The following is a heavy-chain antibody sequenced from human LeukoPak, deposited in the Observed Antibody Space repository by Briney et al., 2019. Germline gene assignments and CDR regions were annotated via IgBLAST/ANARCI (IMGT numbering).Heavy chain of an antibody. V-gene: IGHV3-53*01. Sequence: PGGSLRLSCAASGFTVSSNYMSWVRQAPGKGLEWVSVIYSGGSTYYADSVKGRFTISRDNSKNTLYLQMNGLRAEDTAVYYCAREGRSTYDFWSGYSHYYYYYMDVWGKGTTVTVSS. J-gene: IGHJ6*03. D-gene: IGHD3-3*01. CDR3: AREGRSTYDFWSGYSHYYYYYMDV. CDR1: GFTVSSNY. CDR2: IYSGGST.